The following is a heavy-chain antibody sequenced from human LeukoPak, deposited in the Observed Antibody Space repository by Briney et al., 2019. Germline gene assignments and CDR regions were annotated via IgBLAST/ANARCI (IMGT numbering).Heavy chain of an antibody. CDR3: AKEQWLVLYCCFDY. CDR1: GFTFSDYY. CDR2: ISGSGGST. J-gene: IGHJ4*02. D-gene: IGHD6-19*01. Sequence: GGSLRLSCAASGFTFSDYYMSWIRQAPGKGLEWVSAISGSGGSTYYADSVKGRFTISRDNSKNTLYLQMNSLRAEDTAVYYCAKEQWLVLYCCFDYWGQGTLVTVSS. V-gene: IGHV3-23*01.